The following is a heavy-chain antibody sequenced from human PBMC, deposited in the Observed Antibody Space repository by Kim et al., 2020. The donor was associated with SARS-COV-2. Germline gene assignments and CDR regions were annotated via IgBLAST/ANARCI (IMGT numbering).Heavy chain of an antibody. CDR2: ISQSGNII. CDR1: GFTFSDFY. D-gene: IGHD3-3*01. Sequence: LSLTCAASGFTFSDFYMSWIRQAPGKGLEWISYISQSGNIIKYADSVKGRFTISRDNAKNSVYLQMHSVRAEDTAIYYCARDFGAWFDPWGQGTLVT. V-gene: IGHV3-11*01. CDR3: ARDFGAWFDP. J-gene: IGHJ5*02.